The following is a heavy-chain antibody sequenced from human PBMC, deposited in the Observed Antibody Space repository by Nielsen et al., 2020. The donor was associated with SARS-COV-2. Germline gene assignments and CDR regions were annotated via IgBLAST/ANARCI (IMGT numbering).Heavy chain of an antibody. D-gene: IGHD4-17*01. V-gene: IGHV3-30*04. J-gene: IGHJ6*02. CDR2: ISYDGSNK. CDR1: GFTFSSYA. CDR3: AKERDFGDYGMDV. Sequence: GESLKISCAASGFTFSSYAMHWVRQAPGRGLEWVAVISYDGSNKYYADSVKGRFTISRDNSKSTLYLQMNSLRAEDTAIYYCAKERDFGDYGMDVWGQGTTVTVSS.